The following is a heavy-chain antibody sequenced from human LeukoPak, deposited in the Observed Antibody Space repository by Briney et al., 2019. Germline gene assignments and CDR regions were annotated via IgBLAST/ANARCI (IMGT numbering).Heavy chain of an antibody. CDR2: ISAYNGNT. V-gene: IGHV1-18*01. J-gene: IGHJ5*02. CDR3: ARDLIAARPGWFDP. D-gene: IGHD6-6*01. CDR1: GYTFTTYG. Sequence: GASVKVSRKASGYTFTTYGTNWVRQAPGQGLEWMGWISAYNGNTNYAQNLQGRVTLTTGTSASTAYMELRSLRSDDTAVYYCARDLIAARPGWFDPWGQGTLVIVSS.